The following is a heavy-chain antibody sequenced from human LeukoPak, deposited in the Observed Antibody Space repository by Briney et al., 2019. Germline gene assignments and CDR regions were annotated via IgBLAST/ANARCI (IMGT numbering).Heavy chain of an antibody. Sequence: SETLSLTCAVYGGSFSGYYWSWIRQPPGKGLEWIGEINHSGSTNYNPSLKSRVTISVDTSKNQFSLKLSSVTAADTAVYYCARDLAYYDTSGSLVGAFDIWGQGTMVTVSS. V-gene: IGHV4-34*01. D-gene: IGHD3-22*01. CDR2: INHSGST. CDR3: ARDLAYYDTSGSLVGAFDI. J-gene: IGHJ3*02. CDR1: GGSFSGYY.